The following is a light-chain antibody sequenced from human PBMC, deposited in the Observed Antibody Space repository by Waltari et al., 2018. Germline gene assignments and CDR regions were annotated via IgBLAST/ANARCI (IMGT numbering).Light chain of an antibody. V-gene: IGKV3-20*01. CDR3: QQYGSSPPT. CDR2: GAS. Sequence: EIVMTQSPGTLSLSPGERATLSCRASQSVTRSYLAWYQQKPGQAPRLLINGASSRATGIPDRFSGTESGTDFTLTISSLEPEDFAVYFCQQYGSSPPTFGQGTRLEIK. CDR1: QSVTRSY. J-gene: IGKJ5*01.